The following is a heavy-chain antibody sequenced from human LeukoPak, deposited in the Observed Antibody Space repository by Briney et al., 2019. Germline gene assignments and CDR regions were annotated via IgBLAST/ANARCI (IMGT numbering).Heavy chain of an antibody. J-gene: IGHJ4*02. D-gene: IGHD1-7*01. CDR1: GGSFSGYY. V-gene: IGHV4-34*01. Sequence: SETLSLTCAVYGGSFSGYYWSWIRQPPGKGLEWIGEINHSGSTDYNPSLKSRVTISVDTSKNQFSLKLSSVTAADTAVYYCARHRGRTYFDYWGQGTLVTVSS. CDR3: ARHRGRTYFDY. CDR2: INHSGST.